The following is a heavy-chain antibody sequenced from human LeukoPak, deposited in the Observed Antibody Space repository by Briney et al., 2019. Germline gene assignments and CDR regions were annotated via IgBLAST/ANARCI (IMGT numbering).Heavy chain of an antibody. CDR2: ISWNSGSI. Sequence: AGGSLRLSCAASGFTFDDYAMHWVRQAPGKGLEWVSGISWNSGSIGYADSVKGRFTISRDNAKNSLYLQMNSLRAEDTAVYYCARDRHIVVVTAAPYFDYWGQGTLVTVSS. CDR1: GFTFDDYA. CDR3: ARDRHIVVVTAAPYFDY. V-gene: IGHV3-9*01. J-gene: IGHJ4*02. D-gene: IGHD2-21*02.